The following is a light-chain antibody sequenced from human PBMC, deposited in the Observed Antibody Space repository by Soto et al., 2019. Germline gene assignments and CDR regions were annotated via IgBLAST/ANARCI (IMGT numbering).Light chain of an antibody. CDR1: QSVSSY. V-gene: IGKV3-11*01. J-gene: IGKJ5*01. CDR3: QQRSNWPPLT. CDR2: DAS. Sequence: EIVLTQSPATLSLSPGERATLSCRASQSVSSYLGWYQRKPGQAPRLLIYDASNRATGIPPRFSGSGSGTDFTLTISSLEPEDFAVYYGQQRSNWPPLTFGQGTRLEIK.